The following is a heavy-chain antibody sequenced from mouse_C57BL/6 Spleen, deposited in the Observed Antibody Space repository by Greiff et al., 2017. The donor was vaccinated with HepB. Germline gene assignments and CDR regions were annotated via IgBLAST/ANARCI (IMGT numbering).Heavy chain of an antibody. CDR2: IYPRDGST. Sequence: VQLQQSDAELVKPGASVKISCKVSGYTFTDHTIHWMKQRPEQGLEWIGYIYPRDGSTKYNEKFKGKATLTADKSSSTAYLQLNSLTSEDSAVYFCARSSDYSNGYWYFDVWGTGTTVTVSS. J-gene: IGHJ1*03. CDR3: ARSSDYSNGYWYFDV. V-gene: IGHV1-78*01. CDR1: GYTFTDHT. D-gene: IGHD2-5*01.